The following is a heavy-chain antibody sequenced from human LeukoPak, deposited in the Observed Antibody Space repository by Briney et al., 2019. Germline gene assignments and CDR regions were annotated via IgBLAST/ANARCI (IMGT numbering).Heavy chain of an antibody. CDR2: IYTSGST. CDR1: GGSISSGSYY. J-gene: IGHJ5*02. V-gene: IGHV4-61*02. Sequence: SETLSLTCTVSGGSISSGSYYWSWIRQPAGKGLEWIGRIYTSGSTNYNPSLKSRVTISVDTSKNQFSLKLSSVTAADTAVYYCARHRVAGGTNWFDPWGQGTLVTVSS. CDR3: ARHRVAGGTNWFDP. D-gene: IGHD3-16*01.